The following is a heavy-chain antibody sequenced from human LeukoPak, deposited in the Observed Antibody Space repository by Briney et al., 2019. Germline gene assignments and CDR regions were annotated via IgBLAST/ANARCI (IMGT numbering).Heavy chain of an antibody. CDR2: IYSGGST. J-gene: IGHJ5*02. D-gene: IGHD3-10*01. Sequence: GGSLRLSCAVSGFSFSSYWMHWVRQAPGKGLEWVSVIYSGGSTYYADSVKGRFTISRDNSKNTPYLQMNSLRAEDTAVYYCARTMVRDNWFDPWGQGTLVTVSS. CDR3: ARTMVRDNWFDP. V-gene: IGHV3-66*01. CDR1: GFSFSSYW.